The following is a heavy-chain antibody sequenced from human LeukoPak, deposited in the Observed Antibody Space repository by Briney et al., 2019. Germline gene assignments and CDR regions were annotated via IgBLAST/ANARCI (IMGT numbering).Heavy chain of an antibody. CDR2: ISGSGGST. V-gene: IGHV3-23*01. CDR3: VPGLGYCSSTNCPFTN. D-gene: IGHD2-2*01. CDR1: RFTFSNYA. Sequence: GGSLRLSCAASRFTFSNYAMSWVRQAPGKGLEWVSTISGSGGSTYYADSVKGRFTISRDNSKNTLYLQLNNLRVEDTAIYYCVPGLGYCSSTNCPFTNWGQGTLVTVSS. J-gene: IGHJ4*02.